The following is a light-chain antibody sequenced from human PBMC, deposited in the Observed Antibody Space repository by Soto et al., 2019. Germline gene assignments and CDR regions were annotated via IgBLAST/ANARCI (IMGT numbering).Light chain of an antibody. CDR1: SGSVSTSNY. CDR3: DLYVGSGMWV. Sequence: QAVVTQEPSFSVSPGETVTVTCGFSSGSVSTSNYASWYHQTPGQAPRTLIYNTNTRSSGVHDRFSGSILGNKAALTITGAEADDESDYYCDLYVGSGMWVFGGGTKLTVL. J-gene: IGLJ2*01. CDR2: NTN. V-gene: IGLV8-61*01.